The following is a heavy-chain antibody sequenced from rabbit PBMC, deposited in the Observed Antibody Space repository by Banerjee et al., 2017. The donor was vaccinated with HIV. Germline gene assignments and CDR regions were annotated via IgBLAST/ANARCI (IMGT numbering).Heavy chain of an antibody. CDR2: TYNGEGST. D-gene: IGHD1-1*01. J-gene: IGHJ4*01. V-gene: IGHV1S47*01. CDR3: SRNTGITDYAL. CDR1: GFDFSSDA. Sequence: QQQLEESGGGLVKPGGTLTLTCKASGFDFSSDAMCWVRQAPGKGLEWIGITYNGEGSTYYASWAKGRFTISKTSSTTVTLQMTSLTAADTATYFCSRNTGITDYALWGPGTLVTVS.